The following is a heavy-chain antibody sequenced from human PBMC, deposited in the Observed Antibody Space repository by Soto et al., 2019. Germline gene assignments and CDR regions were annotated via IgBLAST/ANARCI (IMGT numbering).Heavy chain of an antibody. CDR1: GFTLSSYA. D-gene: IGHD3-16*01. V-gene: IGHV3-23*01. J-gene: IGHJ4*02. Sequence: GGSLRLSCAASGFTLSSYAMGWVRQAPGKGLEWISAISGSGDLTYYADSVKGRFTISRDNSKNTLYLQMNSLRAEDTAVYYCAKDSLWPGQWGQGTLVTVSS. CDR3: AKDSLWPGQ. CDR2: ISGSGDLT.